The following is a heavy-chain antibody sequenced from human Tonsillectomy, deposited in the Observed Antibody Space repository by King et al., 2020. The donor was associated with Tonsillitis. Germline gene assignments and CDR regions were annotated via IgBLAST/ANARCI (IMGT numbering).Heavy chain of an antibody. J-gene: IGHJ3*02. CDR3: AKDSSQYSSSYDAFDI. D-gene: IGHD6-6*01. CDR2: ISWNSGSI. Sequence: VQLVESGGGLVQPGRSLRLSCAASGFTIDDYAMHWVRQAPGKGLEWVSGISWNSGSIGYADSVKGRFTISRDNAKNSLYLQMNSLRAEDTALYYCAKDSSQYSSSYDAFDIWGQGTMVTVSS. CDR1: GFTIDDYA. V-gene: IGHV3-9*01.